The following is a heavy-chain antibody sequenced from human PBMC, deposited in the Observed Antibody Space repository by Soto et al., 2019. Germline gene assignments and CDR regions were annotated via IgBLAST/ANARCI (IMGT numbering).Heavy chain of an antibody. Sequence: SGPTLVKPTQTLTLTCTFSGFSLSTSGVGVGWIRQPPGKALEWLALIYWDDDKRYSPSLKSRLTITKDTSKNQVVLTMTNMDPVDTATYYCAFQNFGVVIPTSRYYYYYMDVWGKGTTVTVSS. V-gene: IGHV2-5*02. CDR2: IYWDDDK. J-gene: IGHJ6*03. CDR1: GFSLSTSGVG. D-gene: IGHD3-3*01. CDR3: AFQNFGVVIPTSRYYYYYMDV.